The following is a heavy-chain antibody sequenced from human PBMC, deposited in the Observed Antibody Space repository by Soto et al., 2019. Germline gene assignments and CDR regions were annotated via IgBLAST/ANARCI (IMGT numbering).Heavy chain of an antibody. Sequence: LSLTCSVSGGSVRSGNHFWNWIRQPPGGGLEWLGYMYYTGVTNYNPSLRSRVSMSVDTSKDQFSLNLTSLTAADTAVYYCARGGEPLGYYGLDVWGQGTTVTVSS. CDR1: GGSVRSGNHF. V-gene: IGHV4-61*01. CDR2: MYYTGVT. J-gene: IGHJ6*02. CDR3: ARGGEPLGYYGLDV.